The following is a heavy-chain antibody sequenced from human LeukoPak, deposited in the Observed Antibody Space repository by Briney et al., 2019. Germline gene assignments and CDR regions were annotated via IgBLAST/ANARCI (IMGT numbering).Heavy chain of an antibody. CDR2: INPNSGGT. CDR3: ARGLDCSSTSCSDY. Sequence: ASVKVSCKASGYTFTGYYMHWVRQAPGQGLEWMGWINPNSGGTNYAQKFQGRVTMTRDTSISTAYMELSRLRSDDTAVYYCARGLDCSSTSCSDYWGQGTLVTVSS. J-gene: IGHJ4*02. V-gene: IGHV1-2*02. D-gene: IGHD2-2*01. CDR1: GYTFTGYY.